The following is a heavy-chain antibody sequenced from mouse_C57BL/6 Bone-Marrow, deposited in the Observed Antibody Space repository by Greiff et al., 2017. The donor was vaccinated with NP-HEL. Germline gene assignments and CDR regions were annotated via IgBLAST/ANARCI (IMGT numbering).Heavy chain of an antibody. Sequence: QVQLQQSGAELARPGASVKLSCKASGYTFTSYGISWVKQSTGQGLEWIGEIYPRSGNTYYNEKFKGKATLTADKSSSTAYMELRSLTSEDSAVYFCARFTTVVGSYWYFDVWGTGTTVTVSS. CDR1: GYTFTSYG. V-gene: IGHV1-81*01. J-gene: IGHJ1*03. CDR3: ARFTTVVGSYWYFDV. D-gene: IGHD1-1*01. CDR2: IYPRSGNT.